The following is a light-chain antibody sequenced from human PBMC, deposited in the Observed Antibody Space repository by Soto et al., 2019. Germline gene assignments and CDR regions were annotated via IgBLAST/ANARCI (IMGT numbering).Light chain of an antibody. J-gene: IGKJ4*01. V-gene: IGKV1-39*01. CDR1: QTLSNY. Sequence: EIEITQSQYSVSGSVGDRVTITFRASQTLSNYLTWFQQKPGKAPKVLIYGASTLQSGVPSRFSGSGSGAEFTLTISSLQPEDFATYYCQQSFSPLLTFGGGTKVDI. CDR3: QQSFSPLLT. CDR2: GAS.